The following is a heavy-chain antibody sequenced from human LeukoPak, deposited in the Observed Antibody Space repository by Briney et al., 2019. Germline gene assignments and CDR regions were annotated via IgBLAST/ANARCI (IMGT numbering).Heavy chain of an antibody. D-gene: IGHD3-22*01. CDR2: IYSVGST. CDR1: GFTVSSNY. V-gene: IGHV3-53*01. CDR3: LRGSFITLRPDY. J-gene: IGHJ4*02. Sequence: LPGGSLRLSCAASGFTVSSNYMGWVRQAAGKGLEWFSVIYSVGSTYYADSVKGRFTISIDNSKNTLYLQMNSLRAEHTAVYYCLRGSFITLRPDYWGQGTLLTVSS.